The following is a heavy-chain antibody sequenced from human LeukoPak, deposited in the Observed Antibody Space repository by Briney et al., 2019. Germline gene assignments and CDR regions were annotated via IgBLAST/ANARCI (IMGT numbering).Heavy chain of an antibody. D-gene: IGHD1-14*01. J-gene: IGHJ4*02. CDR2: INPNRGDT. CDR3: ARDPPSGNHQRFYFDY. Sequence: GASVKVSCKVSGYSFTGYYIHWVRQAPGQGFEWMGWINPNRGDTNYAQKFQGRVTLTKDTSISTAFMELYSLRSDDTAVYYCARDPPSGNHQRFYFDYWGRGTLITVSS. V-gene: IGHV1-2*02. CDR1: GYSFTGYY.